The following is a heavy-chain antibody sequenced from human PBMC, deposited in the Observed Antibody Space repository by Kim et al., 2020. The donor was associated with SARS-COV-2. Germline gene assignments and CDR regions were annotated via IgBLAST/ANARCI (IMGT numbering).Heavy chain of an antibody. J-gene: IGHJ4*02. CDR3: ARDSSGWTEGWDY. Sequence: SETLSLTCTVSGGSISSSSYYWGWIRQPPGKGLEWIGSIYYSGSTYYNPSLKSRVTISVDTSKNQFSLKLSSVTAADTAVYYCARDSSGWTEGWDYWGQGTLVTVSS. CDR1: GGSISSSSYY. CDR2: IYYSGST. D-gene: IGHD6-19*01. V-gene: IGHV4-39*07.